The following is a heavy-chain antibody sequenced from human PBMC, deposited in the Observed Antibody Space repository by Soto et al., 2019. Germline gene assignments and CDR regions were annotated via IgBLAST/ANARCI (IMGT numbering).Heavy chain of an antibody. V-gene: IGHV3-53*04. J-gene: IGHJ6*02. CDR1: GFTVSSNY. CDR3: ARGVREGRYGMDV. CDR2: IYSGGST. Sequence: GESLKISCAASGFTVSSNYMSWVRQAPGKGLEWVSVIYSGGSTYYADSVKGRFTISRHNSKNTLYLQMNSLRAEDTAVYYCARGVREGRYGMDVWGQGTTVTVSS.